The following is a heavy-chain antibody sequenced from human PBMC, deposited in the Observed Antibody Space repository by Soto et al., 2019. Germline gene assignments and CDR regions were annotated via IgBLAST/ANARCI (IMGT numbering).Heavy chain of an antibody. CDR3: SYCSGGSCYSGGYFDY. J-gene: IGHJ4*02. CDR2: ISYDGSNK. CDR1: GFTFSSYG. V-gene: IGHV3-30*03. Sequence: ESGGGVVQPGRSLRLSCAASGFTFSSYGMHWVRQAPGKGLEWVAVISYDGSNKYYADSVKGRFTISRDNSKNTLYLQMNSLRAEDTAVYYCSYCSGGSCYSGGYFDYWGQGTLVTVSS. D-gene: IGHD2-15*01.